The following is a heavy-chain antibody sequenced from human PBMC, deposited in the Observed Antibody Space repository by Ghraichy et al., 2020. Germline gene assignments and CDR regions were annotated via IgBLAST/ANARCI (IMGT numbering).Heavy chain of an antibody. V-gene: IGHV4-4*07. Sequence: SESLSLTCTVSGGSISSYYWSWIRQPAGKGLEWIGRIYTSGGTNYNPSLMSRVTMSVDTSKNQFSLQLSSVTAADTAVYYCARAGRGRDGYNQNDYWGQGILVTVCS. D-gene: IGHD5-24*01. CDR1: GGSISSYY. CDR2: IYTSGGT. J-gene: IGHJ4*02. CDR3: ARAGRGRDGYNQNDY.